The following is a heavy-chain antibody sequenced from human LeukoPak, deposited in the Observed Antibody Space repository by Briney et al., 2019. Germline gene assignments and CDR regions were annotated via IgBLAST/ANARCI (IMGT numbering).Heavy chain of an antibody. D-gene: IGHD6-19*01. Sequence: PSETLSLTCTVSGGSIRSYYWSWIRQPPGKGLEWIGYIYHGGSTNYNPSLKSRVTISVDTSKNQFSLKLSSVTAADTAVYYCARYVAVAENWFDPWGQGTLVTVSS. J-gene: IGHJ5*02. CDR2: IYHGGST. CDR1: GGSIRSYY. CDR3: ARYVAVAENWFDP. V-gene: IGHV4-59*01.